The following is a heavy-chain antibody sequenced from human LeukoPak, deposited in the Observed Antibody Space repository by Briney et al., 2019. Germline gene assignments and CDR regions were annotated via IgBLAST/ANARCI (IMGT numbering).Heavy chain of an antibody. CDR2: ISSDGGST. V-gene: IGHV3-64*01. Sequence: GGSLRLSCAASGFTFSSYAMHWVRQAPGKGLEYVSAISSDGGSTYYAKSVKGRFTISRDNSKNTLYLQMGSLRAEDMAVYYCARGPIRDYGGNSGDYWGQGTLVTVSS. J-gene: IGHJ4*02. CDR1: GFTFSSYA. D-gene: IGHD4-23*01. CDR3: ARGPIRDYGGNSGDY.